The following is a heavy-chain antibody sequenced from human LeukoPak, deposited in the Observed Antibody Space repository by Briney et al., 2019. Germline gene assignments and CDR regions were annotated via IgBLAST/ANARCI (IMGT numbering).Heavy chain of an antibody. V-gene: IGHV3-9*01. CDR2: ISWNSGSI. J-gene: IGHJ4*02. CDR1: GFTFDDYA. Sequence: GGSLRLSCAASGFTFDDYAMHWVRQAPGKGLEWVSGISWNSGSIGYADSVKGRFTISRDNAKNSLYLQMNSLRAEDTALYYCAKVEAYGYNYGPFDYWGQGTLVTVSS. D-gene: IGHD5-24*01. CDR3: AKVEAYGYNYGPFDY.